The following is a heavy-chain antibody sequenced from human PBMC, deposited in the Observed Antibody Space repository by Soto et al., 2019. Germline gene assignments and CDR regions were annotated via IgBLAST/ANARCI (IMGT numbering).Heavy chain of an antibody. CDR3: ATEGQAPYYYYGMDV. V-gene: IGHV1-18*01. CDR2: ISGYNGNT. J-gene: IGHJ6*02. Sequence: QVRVVQSGDEVKKPGASVKVSCKASGYTFTNYGFSWVRQAPGQGLEWMGWISGYNGNTKYAEKFQGRVTMTTDTSTSTSHMELRSLISDDTAVYYCATEGQAPYYYYGMDVWGQVTAVTVSS. CDR1: GYTFTNYG.